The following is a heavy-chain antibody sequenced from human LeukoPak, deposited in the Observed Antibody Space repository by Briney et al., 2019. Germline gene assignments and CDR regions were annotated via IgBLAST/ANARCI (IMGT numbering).Heavy chain of an antibody. D-gene: IGHD3-10*01. CDR1: GFTFSKYW. CDR3: ARDKEEMIRAPYAFGI. CDR2: INQIGSEK. J-gene: IGHJ3*02. Sequence: GGSLRLSCAASGFTFSKYWMSWVRQAPGKGLEWVANINQIGSEKYYVDSMKGRFTISRDNAKNSLYLQMNSLRAEDTAVYYCARDKEEMIRAPYAFGIWGQGTMVTVSS. V-gene: IGHV3-7*01.